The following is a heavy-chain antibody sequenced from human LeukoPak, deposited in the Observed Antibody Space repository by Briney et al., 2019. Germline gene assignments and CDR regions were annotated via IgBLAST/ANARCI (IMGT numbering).Heavy chain of an antibody. D-gene: IGHD3-10*01. Sequence: SETLSLTCAVYGGSFSGYYWSWIRQPPGKGLEWIGEINHSGSTNYNPSLKSRVTISVDTSKNQFSLKLSSVTAADTAVYYCARIRITMVRGVIEYYYYYYMDVWGKGTTVTISS. J-gene: IGHJ6*03. CDR3: ARIRITMVRGVIEYYYYYYMDV. CDR2: INHSGST. V-gene: IGHV4-34*01. CDR1: GGSFSGYY.